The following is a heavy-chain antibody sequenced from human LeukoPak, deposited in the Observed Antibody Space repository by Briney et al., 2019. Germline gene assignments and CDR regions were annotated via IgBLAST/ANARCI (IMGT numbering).Heavy chain of an antibody. CDR2: IYYSGST. Sequence: PSETLSLTCTVSGGSISSYYWSWIRQPPGKGLEWIGYIYYSGSTNYNPSLKSRVTISVDTSKNQFSLKLSSVTAADTAVYYCARGNGIVGAIFVYWGQGTLVAVSS. V-gene: IGHV4-59*08. D-gene: IGHD1-26*01. CDR1: GGSISSYY. CDR3: ARGNGIVGAIFVY. J-gene: IGHJ4*02.